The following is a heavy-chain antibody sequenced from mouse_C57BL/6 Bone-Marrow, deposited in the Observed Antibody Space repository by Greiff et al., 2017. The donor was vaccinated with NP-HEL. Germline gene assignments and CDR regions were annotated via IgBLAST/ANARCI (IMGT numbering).Heavy chain of an antibody. CDR3: ARALTAQANAMDY. CDR2: IDPNSGGT. Sequence: QSCKASGYTFTSYWMHWVKQRPGRGLEWIGRIDPNSGGTKYNEKFKSKATLTVDKPSSTAYMQLSSLTSEDSAVYYCARALTAQANAMDYWGQGTSVTVSS. V-gene: IGHV1-72*01. J-gene: IGHJ4*01. CDR1: GYTFTSYW. D-gene: IGHD3-2*02.